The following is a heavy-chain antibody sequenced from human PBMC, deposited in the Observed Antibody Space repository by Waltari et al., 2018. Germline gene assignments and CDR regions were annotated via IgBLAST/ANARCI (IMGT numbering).Heavy chain of an antibody. D-gene: IGHD6-19*01. V-gene: IGHV3-7*04. CDR1: GLPFSRSW. Sequence: EVQLVESGGNLVQPGGSLRLSCAASGLPFSRSWITWVRQAPGRGLEWVANIKEDGSQTYYVDSVKGRFTISRDNAKNSLYLQMNSLRAEDTGLYYCARDRGWNTFDYWGQGTLVTVSS. CDR2: IKEDGSQT. J-gene: IGHJ4*02. CDR3: ARDRGWNTFDY.